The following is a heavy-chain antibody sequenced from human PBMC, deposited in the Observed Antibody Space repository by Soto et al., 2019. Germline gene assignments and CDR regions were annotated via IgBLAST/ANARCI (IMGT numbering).Heavy chain of an antibody. V-gene: IGHV1-8*01. CDR3: ARGNESAGNFVY. CDR1: GYTFTSYD. D-gene: IGHD1-1*01. CDR2: MNPNSGNT. J-gene: IGHJ4*02. Sequence: QVQLVQSGAEVKKPGASVKVSCKASGYTFTSYDINWVRQATGQGLESMGWMNPNSGNTGYAQKFQGRVTMTRNTSIRTAYLQLTSLSSEDTAVYYCARGNESAGNFVYWGQGNLVTVPS.